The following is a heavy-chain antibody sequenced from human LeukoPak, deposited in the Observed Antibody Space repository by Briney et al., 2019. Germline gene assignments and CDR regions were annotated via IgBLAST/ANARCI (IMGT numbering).Heavy chain of an antibody. J-gene: IGHJ4*02. V-gene: IGHV1-18*01. CDR2: ISPYNGYT. D-gene: IGHD3-16*01. CDR3: VRDGGSESPTRDY. Sequence: ASVKVSFKSSGYAFGIYGISWVQQPPGQGLEWMAWISPYNGYTNYAQILQARVTLTTDTSTSTAYMEMFSLRSDDTAVYYCVRDGGSESPTRDYWGQGTLVTVSS. CDR1: GYAFGIYG.